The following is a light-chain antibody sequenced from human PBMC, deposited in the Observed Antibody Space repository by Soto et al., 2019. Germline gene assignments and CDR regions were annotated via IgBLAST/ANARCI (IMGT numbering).Light chain of an antibody. CDR3: QQYNNRPSGYT. J-gene: IGKJ2*01. CDR2: GAS. Sequence: EIVMTQSPATLSVSPGESATLSCRASQSVSSTLAWYQQKPGQAPRLLIYGASTRATGISARFSGSGSVTEFTLTISSLQSEDFAVYYCQQYNNRPSGYTFGQGTKLEIK. CDR1: QSVSST. V-gene: IGKV3-15*01.